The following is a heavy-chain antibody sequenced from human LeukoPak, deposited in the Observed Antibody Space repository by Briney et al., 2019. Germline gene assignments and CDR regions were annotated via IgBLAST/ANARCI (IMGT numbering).Heavy chain of an antibody. V-gene: IGHV1-18*01. D-gene: IGHD6-13*01. CDR1: GYTFTSYG. CDR2: ISAYNGNT. Sequence: ASVKVSCKDSGYTFTSYGISWVRQAPGQGLEWMGWISAYNGNTHYAQQLQGSVTMTTGTATSTAYMELRSLGSDDTAVYYCARGSQQLVLFDYWGQGTLVTVSA. CDR3: ARGSQQLVLFDY. J-gene: IGHJ4*02.